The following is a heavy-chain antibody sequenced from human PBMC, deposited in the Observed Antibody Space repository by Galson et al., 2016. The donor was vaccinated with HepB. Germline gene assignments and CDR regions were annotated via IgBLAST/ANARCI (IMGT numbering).Heavy chain of an antibody. J-gene: IGHJ6*02. Sequence: SLRLSCAASGFSFYVMSWVRQAPGTGLDWVATFSGYAGSTFYGDSAKGRFTISRHSSKPTLFLRMNRLGVEDTAVYDLSKALHPEIDRRTSDFWRGHARRQSAGDYDMDVWGQGTTVTVSS. CDR2: FSGYAGST. D-gene: IGHD3-3*01. CDR1: GFSFYV. CDR3: SKALHPEIDRRTSDFWRGHARRQSAGDYDMDV. V-gene: IGHV3-23*01.